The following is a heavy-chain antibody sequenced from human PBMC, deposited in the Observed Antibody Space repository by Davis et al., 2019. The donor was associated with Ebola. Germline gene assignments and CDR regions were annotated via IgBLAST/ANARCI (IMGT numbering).Heavy chain of an antibody. D-gene: IGHD2-15*01. V-gene: IGHV3-21*01. J-gene: IGHJ4*02. CDR3: ASAPESAGNFDN. CDR2: ISSGGNYI. CDR1: GFSFGPYS. Sequence: GESLNISCAASGFSFGPYSMHWVRKTPGKGLEWVSSISSGGNYIFYADSVKGRFTISRDNDNKSLFLQMNSLRVEDTAVYYCASAPESAGNFDNWGQGTLVTVSS.